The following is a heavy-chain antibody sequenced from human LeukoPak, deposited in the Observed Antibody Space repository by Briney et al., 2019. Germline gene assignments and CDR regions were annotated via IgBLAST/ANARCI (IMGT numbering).Heavy chain of an antibody. CDR3: ARRDSSGSYYSDY. V-gene: IGHV5-51*01. J-gene: IGHJ4*02. Sequence: GESLQISCKGSGYSFTSYWIGWVRQLPGKGLEWMGIIYPGDSDTRYSPSFQGQVTISADKSISTAYLQWSSLKAPDTAMYYCARRDSSGSYYSDYWGQGTLVTVSS. CDR1: GYSFTSYW. D-gene: IGHD3-22*01. CDR2: IYPGDSDT.